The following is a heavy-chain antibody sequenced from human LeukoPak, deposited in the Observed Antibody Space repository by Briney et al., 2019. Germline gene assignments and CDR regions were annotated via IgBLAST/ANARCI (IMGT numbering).Heavy chain of an antibody. D-gene: IGHD4-17*01. V-gene: IGHV4-30-4*02. Sequence: SETLSLTCTVSGGSISSGDYYWSWIRQPPGKGLEWIGYIYYSGSSYLNPSLKSRVTISVDTSKNRFSLKLSSVTAADTAVYYCARCPDGDYPSSIDYWGQGTLVTVSS. CDR3: ARCPDGDYPSSIDY. CDR1: GGSISSGDYY. CDR2: IYYSGSS. J-gene: IGHJ4*02.